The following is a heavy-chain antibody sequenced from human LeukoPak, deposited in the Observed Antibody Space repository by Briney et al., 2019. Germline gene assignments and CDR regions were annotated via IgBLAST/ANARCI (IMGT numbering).Heavy chain of an antibody. V-gene: IGHV3-20*04. J-gene: IGHJ6*03. CDR1: GFTFDDYA. CDR3: SRGSVQLWLRDTYYYMDV. Sequence: GESLRHSCATSGFTFDDYAMNWVRQVPGRGLEWVSGINWYGRIPEYADSVKDRFTISRQNTKNSLYLYMNNLGGEDTALYFCSRGSVQLWLRDTYYYMDVWGKGTTVTVSS. D-gene: IGHD5-18*01. CDR2: INWYGRIP.